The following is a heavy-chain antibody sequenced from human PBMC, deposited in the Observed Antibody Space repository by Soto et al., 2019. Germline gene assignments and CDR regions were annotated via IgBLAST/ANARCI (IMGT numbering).Heavy chain of an antibody. D-gene: IGHD3-22*01. CDR2: MYYSGTA. J-gene: IGHJ5*02. Sequence: SETLSLTCTVSGGSISSSSYSWGWIRQPPGKGLEWIGSMYYSGTAYYNPSLKSRATISVDTSKNQFSLKLNSVTAADTAVYYCASQKDYYESSGYYLSDHWGRGTLVTVSS. CDR1: GGSISSSSYS. CDR3: ASQKDYYESSGYYLSDH. V-gene: IGHV4-39*01.